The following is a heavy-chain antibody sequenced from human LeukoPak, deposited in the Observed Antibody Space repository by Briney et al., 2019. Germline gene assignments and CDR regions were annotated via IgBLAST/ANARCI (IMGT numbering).Heavy chain of an antibody. Sequence: GGSLRLSCAASGFTFSSYAMSWVRQAPGKGLEWVSVIYSGGSTYYADSVKGRFTISRDNSKNTLYLQMNSLRAEDTAVYYCAREVRTMVRGVINNWFDPWGQGTLVTVSS. V-gene: IGHV3-66*01. CDR2: IYSGGST. CDR1: GFTFSSYA. J-gene: IGHJ5*02. D-gene: IGHD3-10*01. CDR3: AREVRTMVRGVINNWFDP.